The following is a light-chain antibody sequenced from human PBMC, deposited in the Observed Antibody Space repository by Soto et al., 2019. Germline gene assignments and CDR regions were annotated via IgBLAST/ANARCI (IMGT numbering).Light chain of an antibody. Sequence: DIPMTQSPSSLPASVGDRVTLACRASQSISTYLNWYQQKPGKAPKLVIYAASSLQSGVPSRLSCSGSGTDFTLTISRLQPEDFATEYWQQSDTIPYTFGQGTKLEIK. J-gene: IGKJ2*01. CDR2: AAS. CDR3: QQSDTIPYT. V-gene: IGKV1-39*01. CDR1: QSISTY.